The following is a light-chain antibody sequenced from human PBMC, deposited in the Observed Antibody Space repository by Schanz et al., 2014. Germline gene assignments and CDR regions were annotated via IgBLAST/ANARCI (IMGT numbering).Light chain of an antibody. CDR2: EVS. V-gene: IGLV2-8*01. CDR3: SSYAGSNKEV. J-gene: IGLJ3*02. CDR1: SSDVGGYNY. Sequence: QSVLTQPPSASGSLGQSVTISCTGTSSDVGGYNYVSWYQQHPGKAPKLMIYEVSKRPSGVPDRFSGSKSGNTASLTVSGLQAEDEADYYCSSYAGSNKEVFGGGTKLTVL.